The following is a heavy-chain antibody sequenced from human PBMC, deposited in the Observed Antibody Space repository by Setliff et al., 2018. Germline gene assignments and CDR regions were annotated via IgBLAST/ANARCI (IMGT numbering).Heavy chain of an antibody. CDR1: GGSFSGYY. Sequence: PSETLSLTCAVYGGSFSGYYWNWIRQAPGKGLEWIGEINHRGTTSYTPSLKGRVTISVDTSKNLFSLKLSSVTAADTAVYFCAGGPRFDYESPTYRRRFDPWGQGTAVTVSS. CDR2: INHRGTT. D-gene: IGHD3-22*01. V-gene: IGHV4-34*01. CDR3: AGGPRFDYESPTYRRRFDP. J-gene: IGHJ5*02.